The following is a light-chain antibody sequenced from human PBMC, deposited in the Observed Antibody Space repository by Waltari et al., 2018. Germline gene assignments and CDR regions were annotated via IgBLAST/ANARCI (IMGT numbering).Light chain of an antibody. J-gene: IGLJ1*01. CDR3: SSFRSGTTYV. CDR1: SSDVGGYHF. Sequence: QSALTQPASVSGSPGQSITFSCPGTSSDVGGYHFVSWYQQHPGKAPKLMIYDVSNRPSGISNRFSGSKSGNTASLTISGLQAEDEADYYCSSFRSGTTYVFGTGTKVTVL. V-gene: IGLV2-14*03. CDR2: DVS.